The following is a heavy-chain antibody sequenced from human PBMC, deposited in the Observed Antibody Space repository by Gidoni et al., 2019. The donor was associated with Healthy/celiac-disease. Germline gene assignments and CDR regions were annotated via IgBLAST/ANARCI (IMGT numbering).Heavy chain of an antibody. Sequence: EVQLVESGGGLVKPGGSLRLSCAASGFTCSNAWMSWVRQAPGKGLEWVGGIKSKTDGGTTDYAAPVKGRFTISRDDSKNTLYLQMNSLKTEDTAVYYCTTEDCSGGSCYGYWGQGTLVTVSS. V-gene: IGHV3-15*01. CDR2: IKSKTDGGTT. D-gene: IGHD2-15*01. CDR1: GFTCSNAW. CDR3: TTEDCSGGSCYGY. J-gene: IGHJ4*02.